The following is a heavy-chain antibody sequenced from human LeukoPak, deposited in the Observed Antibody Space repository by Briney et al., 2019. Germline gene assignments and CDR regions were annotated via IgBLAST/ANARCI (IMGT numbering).Heavy chain of an antibody. CDR3: ARALMITFGGVIVPNYYFDY. D-gene: IGHD3-16*02. CDR1: GGSISSYY. CDR2: IYYSGST. J-gene: IGHJ4*02. Sequence: SETLSLTCTVSGGSISSYYWSWIRQPPGKGLEWIGYIYYSGSTNYNPSLKSRVSISVDTSKNQFSLKLSPVTAADTAVYYCARALMITFGGVIVPNYYFDYWGQGTLVTVSS. V-gene: IGHV4-59*01.